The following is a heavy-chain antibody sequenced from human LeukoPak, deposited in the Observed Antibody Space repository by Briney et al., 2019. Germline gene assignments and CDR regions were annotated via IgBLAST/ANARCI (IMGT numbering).Heavy chain of an antibody. D-gene: IGHD3-3*01. J-gene: IGHJ6*02. CDR2: IYTSGST. CDR1: GGSISSYY. CDR3: ARGSDFWSGYLHGMDV. Sequence: SETLSLTCTVSGGSISSYYWSWIRQPAGKGLEWIGRIYTSGSTNYNPSLKSRVTMSVDTSKNQFSLKLSSVTAADTAVYYCARGSDFWSGYLHGMDVWGQGTTVTVSS. V-gene: IGHV4-4*07.